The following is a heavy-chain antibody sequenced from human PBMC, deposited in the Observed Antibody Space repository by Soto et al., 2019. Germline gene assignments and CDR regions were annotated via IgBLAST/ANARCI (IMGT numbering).Heavy chain of an antibody. CDR2: IDSDGSST. J-gene: IGHJ6*01. D-gene: IGHD6-25*01. CDR3: ACPVAAAGTHLYFDGLDA. V-gene: IGHV3-74*01. Sequence: EVQLVESGGGLVQPGGSLRLSCAASGFTFRSYWMHWVRQVPGKGLVWVSRIDSDGSSTNYADSVKGRFTSSRDNAKNTEYLQMNRLRTEDTGVYSCACPVAAAGTHLYFDGLDAWGQGTTVTVSS. CDR1: GFTFRSYW.